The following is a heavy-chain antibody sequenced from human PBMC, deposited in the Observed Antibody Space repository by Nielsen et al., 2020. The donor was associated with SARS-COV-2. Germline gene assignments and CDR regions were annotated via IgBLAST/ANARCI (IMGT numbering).Heavy chain of an antibody. CDR2: ISSSSSTI. Sequence: GGSLRLSCAASGFTFSSYSMNWVRQAPGKGLEWVSYISSSSSTIYYADSVKGRFTISRDNAKNSLYLQMNSLRAEDTAVYYCARHGYYDSSGHDAFDIWGRGTIVTVSS. J-gene: IGHJ3*02. V-gene: IGHV3-48*01. CDR3: ARHGYYDSSGHDAFDI. CDR1: GFTFSSYS. D-gene: IGHD3-22*01.